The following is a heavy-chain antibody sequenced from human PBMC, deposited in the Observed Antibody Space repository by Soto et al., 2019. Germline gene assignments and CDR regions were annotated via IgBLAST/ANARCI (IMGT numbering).Heavy chain of an antibody. V-gene: IGHV2-5*02. CDR1: GFSLSSNGVG. CDR2: IYWDDDK. D-gene: IGHD6-13*01. CDR3: EDSEDDTCSSWSYVAY. J-gene: IGHJ4*02. Sequence: QIILKESGPTLVTPTHTLTLTCTFPGFSLSSNGVGVCWISQPPGTTLEWLALIYWDDDKRYSPSLKSRLTIAKDTPTSLGVLTMTNMDTVDTGTYYCEDSEDDTCSSWSYVAYWGQGTLDIV.